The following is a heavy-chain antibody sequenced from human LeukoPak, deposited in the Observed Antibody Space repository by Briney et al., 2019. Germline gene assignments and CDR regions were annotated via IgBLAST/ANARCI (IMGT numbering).Heavy chain of an antibody. Sequence: EAGGSLRLSCAASGFTFSSYAMSWVRQAPGKGLEWVSAISGSGGSTYYADSVKGRFTISRDNSKNTLYLQMNSLRAEGTAVYYCAKEKRPSFGVVIDTFDYWGQGTLVTVSS. CDR2: ISGSGGST. D-gene: IGHD3-3*01. J-gene: IGHJ4*02. CDR3: AKEKRPSFGVVIDTFDY. V-gene: IGHV3-23*01. CDR1: GFTFSSYA.